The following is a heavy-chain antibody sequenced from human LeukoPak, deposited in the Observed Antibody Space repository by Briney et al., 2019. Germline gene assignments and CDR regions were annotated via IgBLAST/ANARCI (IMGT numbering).Heavy chain of an antibody. CDR1: GFTLRSYV. V-gene: IGHV3-23*01. J-gene: IGHJ4*02. D-gene: IGHD2-21*02. Sequence: PGGSLRLSCVASGFTLRSYVMNWVRQTPGKGLEWVSSISGSGDSTFYADSVKGRFSISRHNSKNTLYLQVNGLRTEDTAVYYCAKDRLLNCRGDCYIFDYWGQGTVVTVSS. CDR2: ISGSGDST. CDR3: AKDRLLNCRGDCYIFDY.